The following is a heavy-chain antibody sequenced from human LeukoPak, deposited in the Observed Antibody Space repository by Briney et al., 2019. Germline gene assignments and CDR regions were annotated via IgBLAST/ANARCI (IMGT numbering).Heavy chain of an antibody. CDR2: ISYDGSNK. CDR3: ATSPSSPVSS. J-gene: IGHJ5*02. Sequence: GRSLRLSCAASGFTFSSYAMHWVRQAPGKGLEWVAVISYDGSNKYYADSVKGRFTISRDNSKNTLYLQMNSLRAEDTAVYYCATSPSSPVSSWGQGTLVTVSS. V-gene: IGHV3-30-3*01. D-gene: IGHD2-2*01. CDR1: GFTFSSYA.